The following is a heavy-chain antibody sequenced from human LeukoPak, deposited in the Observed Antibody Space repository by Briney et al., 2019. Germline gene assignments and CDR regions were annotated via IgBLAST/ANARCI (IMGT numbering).Heavy chain of an antibody. CDR3: ARVLGYSSGWYSD. CDR2: ISGSGGST. CDR1: GFTFSSYA. Sequence: GGSLRLSCAASGFTFSSYAMSWVRQAPGKGLEWVSAISGSGGSTYYADSVKGRFTISRDNSKNTLYLQMNSLRAEDTAVYYCARVLGYSSGWYSDWGQGTLVTVSS. D-gene: IGHD6-19*01. V-gene: IGHV3-23*01. J-gene: IGHJ4*02.